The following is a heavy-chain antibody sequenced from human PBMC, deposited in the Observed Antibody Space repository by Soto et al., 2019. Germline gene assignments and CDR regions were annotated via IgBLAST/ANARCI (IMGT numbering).Heavy chain of an antibody. J-gene: IGHJ4*02. CDR3: AKAIAAAVDGGDY. D-gene: IGHD6-13*01. V-gene: IGHV3-30*18. Sequence: GGSLRLSCAASGFTFSSYGMHWVRQAPGKGLEWVAVISYDGSNKYYADSVKGRFTISRDNSKNTLYLQMNSLRAEDTVVYYCAKAIAAAVDGGDYWGQGTLVTVSS. CDR2: ISYDGSNK. CDR1: GFTFSSYG.